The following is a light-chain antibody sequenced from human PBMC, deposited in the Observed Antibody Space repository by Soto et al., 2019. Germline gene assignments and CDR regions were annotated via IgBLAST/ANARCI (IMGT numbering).Light chain of an antibody. CDR3: SSYTSSSTYV. J-gene: IGLJ1*01. Sequence: QSALTQPASVSGSPGQSITISCTGTSSDVGGYNSVSWYQHHPGKAPKLMIYNVSNRPSGVSNRFSGSKSGNTASLTISGLQADDEADYYCSSYTSSSTYVFGNGTKLTVL. CDR2: NVS. CDR1: SSDVGGYNS. V-gene: IGLV2-14*03.